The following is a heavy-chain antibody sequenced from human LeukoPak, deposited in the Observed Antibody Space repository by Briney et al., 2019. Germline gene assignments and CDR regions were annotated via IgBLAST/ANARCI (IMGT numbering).Heavy chain of an antibody. CDR2: ISYDGSNK. CDR3: ARGDKLARGTSTYNWFDP. V-gene: IGHV3-30-3*01. CDR1: GFTFSSYA. J-gene: IGHJ5*02. D-gene: IGHD2-2*01. Sequence: PGRSLRLSCEASGFTFSSYAMHWVRQAPGKGLEWVAVISYDGSNKNYADSVKGRFTISRDNSKNTLYLQMNSLRAEDTAVYYCARGDKLARGTSTYNWFDPWGQGTLVTVSS.